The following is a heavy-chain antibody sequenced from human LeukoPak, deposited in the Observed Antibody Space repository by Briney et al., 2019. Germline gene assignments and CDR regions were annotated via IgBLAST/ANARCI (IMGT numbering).Heavy chain of an antibody. Sequence: GESLKISCKGSGYSFTSYWIGWVRQMPGKGLEWMGIIYPGDSDTRYSPSFQGQVTIPADKSISTAYLQWSSLKASDTATCYCARRGVAVAGNAKYYFDYWGQGTLVTVSS. D-gene: IGHD6-19*01. V-gene: IGHV5-51*01. CDR3: ARRGVAVAGNAKYYFDY. J-gene: IGHJ4*02. CDR1: GYSFTSYW. CDR2: IYPGDSDT.